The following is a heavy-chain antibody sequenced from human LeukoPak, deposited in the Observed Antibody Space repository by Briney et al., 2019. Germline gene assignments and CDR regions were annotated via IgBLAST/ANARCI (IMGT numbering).Heavy chain of an antibody. CDR3: ARAPPDYGDREYRFDY. CDR2: ISGSGGST. CDR1: GFTFSSFT. J-gene: IGHJ4*02. Sequence: GGSLRLSCAASGFTFSSFTMRWVRQAPGKGLEWVSAISGSGGSTYYADSVKGRFTISRDNSKNTLYLQMNSLRAEDTAVYYCARAPPDYGDREYRFDYWGQGTLVTVSS. D-gene: IGHD4-17*01. V-gene: IGHV3-23*01.